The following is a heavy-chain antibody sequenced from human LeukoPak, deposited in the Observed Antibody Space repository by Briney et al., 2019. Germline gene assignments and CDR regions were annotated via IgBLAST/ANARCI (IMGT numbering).Heavy chain of an antibody. CDR2: INHSGST. J-gene: IGHJ5*02. V-gene: IGHV4-34*01. CDR1: RGSFSVYY. CDR3: AREVPVVVSATLHGWFDP. Sequence: SETLSLTCADNRGSFSVYYWSWIRQPPGKGLWWNGEINHSGSTSYNPSLQSRVTISVDTSKNQFSLKLSCVTAADTAVYYCAREVPVVVSATLHGWFDPWGQGTLVTVSS. D-gene: IGHD2-21*01.